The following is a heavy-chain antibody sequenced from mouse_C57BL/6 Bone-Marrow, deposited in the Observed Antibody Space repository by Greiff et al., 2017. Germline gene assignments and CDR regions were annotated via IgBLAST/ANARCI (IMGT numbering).Heavy chain of an antibody. CDR2: SRNKANDYTT. Sequence: EVKVVESGGGLVQSGRSLRLSCATSGFTFSDFYMEWVRQAPGKGLEWIAASRNKANDYTTEYSASVKGRFIVSRDTSQSILYLQMNALRAEDTAIYYCARDEPDGYYAMDYWGQGTSVTVSS. CDR3: ARDEPDGYYAMDY. D-gene: IGHD2-3*01. CDR1: GFTFSDFY. V-gene: IGHV7-1*01. J-gene: IGHJ4*01.